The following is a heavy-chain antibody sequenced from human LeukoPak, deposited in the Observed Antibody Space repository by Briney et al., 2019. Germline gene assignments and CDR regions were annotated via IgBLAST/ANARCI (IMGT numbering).Heavy chain of an antibody. V-gene: IGHV3-9*03. Sequence: GGSLRLSCAASGFTFDDYAMHWVRQAPGKGLEWVSGISWNSGSIGHADSVKGRFTISRDNAKNSLYLQMNGLRAEDMALYYCAKAPSGYSSSSYYFDYWGQGTLVTVSS. D-gene: IGHD6-6*01. J-gene: IGHJ4*02. CDR2: ISWNSGSI. CDR1: GFTFDDYA. CDR3: AKAPSGYSSSSYYFDY.